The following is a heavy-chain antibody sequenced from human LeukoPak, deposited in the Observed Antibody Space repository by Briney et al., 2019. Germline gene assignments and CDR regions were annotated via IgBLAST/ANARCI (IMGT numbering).Heavy chain of an antibody. Sequence: SVKVSCKASGGTFSSYAISWVRQAPGQGLEWMGRIIPILGIANYAQKFQGRVTITADKSTSTAYMELSSLRSEDTAVYYCARGTSEGIAVAGTAFDIWGQGTMVTVSS. CDR1: GGTFSSYA. CDR2: IIPILGIA. J-gene: IGHJ3*02. D-gene: IGHD6-19*01. V-gene: IGHV1-69*04. CDR3: ARGTSEGIAVAGTAFDI.